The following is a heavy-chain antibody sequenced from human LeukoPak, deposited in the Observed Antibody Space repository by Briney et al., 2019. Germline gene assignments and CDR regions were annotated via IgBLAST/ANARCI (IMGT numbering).Heavy chain of an antibody. D-gene: IGHD6-19*01. CDR3: AKHSSGWFPSDY. J-gene: IGHJ4*02. CDR2: ISSSSSYI. CDR1: GFTFSSYS. Sequence: PGGSLRLSCAASGFTFSSYSMNWVRQAPGKGLEWVSSISSSSSYIYYADSVKGRFTISRDNAKNSLYLQMNSLRAEDTAAYYCAKHSSGWFPSDYWGQGTLVTVSS. V-gene: IGHV3-21*01.